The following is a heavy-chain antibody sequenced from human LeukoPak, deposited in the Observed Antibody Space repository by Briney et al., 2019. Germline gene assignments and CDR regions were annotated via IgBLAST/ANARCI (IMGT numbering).Heavy chain of an antibody. D-gene: IGHD2-15*01. J-gene: IGHJ6*02. CDR1: GFTFSSYA. Sequence: GGSLRLSCAASGFTFSSYAMSWVRQAPGKGLEWVSAISGSGGSTYYADSVEGRFTISRDNSKNTLYLQMNSLRAEDTAVYYCAKVSFEDIVVVVAAKQYYYYGMDVWGQGTTVTVSS. V-gene: IGHV3-23*01. CDR3: AKVSFEDIVVVVAAKQYYYYGMDV. CDR2: ISGSGGST.